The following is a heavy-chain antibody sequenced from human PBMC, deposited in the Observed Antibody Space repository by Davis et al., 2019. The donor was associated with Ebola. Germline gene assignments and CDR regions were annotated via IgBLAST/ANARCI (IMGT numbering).Heavy chain of an antibody. CDR2: IGGSNEGI. V-gene: IGHV3-48*02. J-gene: IGHJ4*02. CDR1: GFRFSDYG. D-gene: IGHD3-3*01. CDR3: ARGLYNFWSSYYPGSFDY. Sequence: GESLKISCSASGFRFSDYGIYWFRQPQGKGLEWVSYIGGSNEGISYVDSVNGRFTISRDNAKNSLYLQMNSLRDEDTAVYFCARGLYNFWSSYYPGSFDYWGQGTLVIVSS.